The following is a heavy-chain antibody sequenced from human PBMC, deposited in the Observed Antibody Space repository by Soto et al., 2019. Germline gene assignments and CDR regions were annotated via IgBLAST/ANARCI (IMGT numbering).Heavy chain of an antibody. Sequence: SETLSLTCTVSGGSISSSSYYWGWIRQPPGKGLEWIGSIYYSGSTYYNPSLKSRVTISVDTSKNQFSLKLSSVTAADTAVYYCARHGYGIAARRMGIDYWGQGTLVTVSS. CDR1: GGSISSSSYY. V-gene: IGHV4-39*01. CDR3: ARHGYGIAARRMGIDY. CDR2: IYYSGST. J-gene: IGHJ4*02. D-gene: IGHD6-6*01.